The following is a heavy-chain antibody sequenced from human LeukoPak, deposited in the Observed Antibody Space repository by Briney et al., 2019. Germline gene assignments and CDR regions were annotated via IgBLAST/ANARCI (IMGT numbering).Heavy chain of an antibody. V-gene: IGHV2-70*11. D-gene: IGHD2-2*01. J-gene: IGHJ4*02. CDR3: ARMRVVPAAINLWFDY. CDR2: IDWDDDK. Sequence: SGPTLVNPTQTLTLTCTFSGFSLSTSGMCVSWIRQPPGKALEWLACIDWDDDKYYSTSLKTRLTISKDTSKNQVVLTMTNMDPVDTATYYCARMRVVPAAINLWFDYWGQGTLVTVSS. CDR1: GFSLSTSGMC.